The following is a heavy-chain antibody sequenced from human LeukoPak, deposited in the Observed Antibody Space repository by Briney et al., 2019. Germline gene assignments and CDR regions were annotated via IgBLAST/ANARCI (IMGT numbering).Heavy chain of an antibody. V-gene: IGHV4-39*07. Sequence: SETLSLTCTVSGGSISSYYWGWIRQPPGKGLEWIGSIYYSGSTYYNPSLKSRVTISVDTSKNQFSLKLSSMTAADTAVYYCARMNYDQPEPGGFDPWGQGTLVTVSS. J-gene: IGHJ5*02. CDR2: IYYSGST. CDR1: GGSISSYY. D-gene: IGHD3-3*01. CDR3: ARMNYDQPEPGGFDP.